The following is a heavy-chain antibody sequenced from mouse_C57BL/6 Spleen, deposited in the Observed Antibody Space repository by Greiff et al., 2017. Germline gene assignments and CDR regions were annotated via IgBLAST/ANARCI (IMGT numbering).Heavy chain of an antibody. CDR1: GYTFTSYW. CDR2: IHPSDSDT. CDR3: AIIPSLLAGFAY. V-gene: IGHV1-74*01. Sequence: QVQLQQPGAELVKPGASVKVSCKASGYTFTSYWMHWVKQRPGQGLEWIGRIHPSDSDTNYNQKFKGKATVTVDKSSSTAYMQLSSLTSEDSAVYYCAIIPSLLAGFAYWGQGTLVTVSA. J-gene: IGHJ3*01. D-gene: IGHD5-1-1*01.